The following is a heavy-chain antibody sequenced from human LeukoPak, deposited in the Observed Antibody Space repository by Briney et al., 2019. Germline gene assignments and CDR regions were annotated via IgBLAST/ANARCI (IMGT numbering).Heavy chain of an antibody. Sequence: GGSLRLSCAASGFTFSSYSMNWVRQAPGKGLEWVAYISSFSGTIYYADSVKGRFTISRDNAKNSLYLQMNSLRAEDTAVYYCATSSYVIGSGPLGVWGQGTLVTVSS. V-gene: IGHV3-48*04. J-gene: IGHJ4*02. CDR2: ISSFSGTI. CDR1: GFTFSSYS. CDR3: ATSSYVIGSGPLGV. D-gene: IGHD3-10*01.